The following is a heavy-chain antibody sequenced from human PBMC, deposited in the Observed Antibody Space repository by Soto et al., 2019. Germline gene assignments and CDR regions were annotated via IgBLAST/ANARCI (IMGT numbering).Heavy chain of an antibody. J-gene: IGHJ6*02. D-gene: IGHD2-2*01. V-gene: IGHV4-34*01. CDR1: GGSFSGYY. CDR2: INHSGST. CDR3: ARDIGDRYCISTSCFYYYYGMGV. Sequence: PSETLSLTCAVYGGSFSGYYWSWIRQPPGKGLEWIGEINHSGSTNYNPSLKSRVTISVDTSKNQFSLKLSSVTAADTAVYYCARDIGDRYCISTSCFYYYYGMGVWGQGTTVTVSS.